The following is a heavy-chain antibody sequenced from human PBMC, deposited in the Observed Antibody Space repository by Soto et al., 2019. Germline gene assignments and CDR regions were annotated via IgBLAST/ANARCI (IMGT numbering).Heavy chain of an antibody. D-gene: IGHD2-15*01. Sequence: GASVKVSCKASGGTFSSYAISWVRQAPGQGLEWMGGIIPIFGTANYAQKFQGRVTITADESTSTAYMELSSLRSEDTAVYYCARGWMDIVVVGPSYYYGMDVWGQGTTVTVSS. CDR2: IIPIFGTA. J-gene: IGHJ6*02. V-gene: IGHV1-69*13. CDR1: GGTFSSYA. CDR3: ARGWMDIVVVGPSYYYGMDV.